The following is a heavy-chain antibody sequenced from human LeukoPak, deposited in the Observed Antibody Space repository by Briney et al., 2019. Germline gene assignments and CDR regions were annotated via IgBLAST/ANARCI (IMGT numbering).Heavy chain of an antibody. CDR3: ARDSIAAAGDYYYGMDA. CDR1: GFTFSSYG. Sequence: GGSLRLSCAASGFTFSSYGMHWVRQAPGKGLEWVAVIWYDGSNKYYADSVKGRFTISRDNSKNTLYLQMNSLRAEDTAVYYCARDSIAAAGDYYYGMDAWGQGTTVTVSS. J-gene: IGHJ6*02. V-gene: IGHV3-33*01. D-gene: IGHD6-13*01. CDR2: IWYDGSNK.